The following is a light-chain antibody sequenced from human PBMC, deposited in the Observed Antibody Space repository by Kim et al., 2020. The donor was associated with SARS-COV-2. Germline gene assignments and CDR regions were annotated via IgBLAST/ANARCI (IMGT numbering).Light chain of an antibody. CDR1: KLGDKY. Sequence: SYELTQPPSMSVSPGQTASITCSGDKLGDKYTCWYQQKAGQSPVLVIYQDTKRPSGIPERFSGSNSGNTATLTISGTQAMDEADYFCQAWDITTVVFGGG. V-gene: IGLV3-1*01. J-gene: IGLJ2*01. CDR2: QDT. CDR3: QAWDITTVV.